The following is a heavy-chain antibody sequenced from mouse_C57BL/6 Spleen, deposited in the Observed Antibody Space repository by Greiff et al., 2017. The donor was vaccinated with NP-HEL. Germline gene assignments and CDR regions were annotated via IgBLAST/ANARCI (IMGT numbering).Heavy chain of an antibody. CDR2: IYPGSGST. CDR1: GYTFTSYW. J-gene: IGHJ2*01. Sequence: QVQLQQSGAELVKPGASVKMSCKASGYTFTSYWITWVKQRPGQGLEWIGDIYPGSGSTNYNEKFKSKATLTVDTSSSTAYMQLSSLTSEDSAVYYCARRGYGYDGRNFDYWGQGTTLTVSS. D-gene: IGHD2-2*01. CDR3: ARRGYGYDGRNFDY. V-gene: IGHV1-55*01.